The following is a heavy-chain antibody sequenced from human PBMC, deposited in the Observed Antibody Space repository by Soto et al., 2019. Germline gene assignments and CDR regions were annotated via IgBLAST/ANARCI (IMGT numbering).Heavy chain of an antibody. CDR2: LYSGGST. J-gene: IGHJ3*02. V-gene: IGHV3-53*02. CDR1: GLTVSSNY. D-gene: IGHD3-10*01. Sequence: EVQLVETGGGLIQPGGYLRLSCAASGLTVSSNYMNWVRQAPGKGLEWVLVLYSGGSTHYAGSVKGRFIISRDNSKNTLYLQMNSLRVEDTAVYYCARDRPGDEGDGFDIWGHGTMVTVSS. CDR3: ARDRPGDEGDGFDI.